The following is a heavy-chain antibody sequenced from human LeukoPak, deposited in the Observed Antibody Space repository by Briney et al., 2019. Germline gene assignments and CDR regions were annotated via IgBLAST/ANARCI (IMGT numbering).Heavy chain of an antibody. V-gene: IGHV4-34*01. CDR2: INHSGST. CDR3: ARDGTRDSPYYYYMDV. J-gene: IGHJ6*03. D-gene: IGHD1-1*01. CDR1: GGSFSGYY. Sequence: SETLSLTCAVYGGSFSGYYWSWIRQPPGKGLEWIGEINHSGSTNYNPSLKSRVTISVDTSKNQFSLKLSSVTAADTAVYYCARDGTRDSPYYYYMDVWGKGTTVTVSS.